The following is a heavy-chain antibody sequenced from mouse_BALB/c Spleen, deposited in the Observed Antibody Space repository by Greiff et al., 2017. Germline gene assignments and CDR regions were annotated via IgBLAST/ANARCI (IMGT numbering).Heavy chain of an antibody. CDR1: GFTFSSYA. Sequence: EVMLVESGGGLVKPGGSLKLSCAASGFTFSSYAMSWVRQTPEKRLEWVATISSGGSYTYYPDSVKGRFTISRDNAKNTLYLQMSSLRSEDTAMYYCARRWAIYYGNYGGFAYWGQGTLVTVSA. CDR3: ARRWAIYYGNYGGFAY. CDR2: ISSGGSYT. D-gene: IGHD2-1*01. J-gene: IGHJ3*01. V-gene: IGHV5-9-1*01.